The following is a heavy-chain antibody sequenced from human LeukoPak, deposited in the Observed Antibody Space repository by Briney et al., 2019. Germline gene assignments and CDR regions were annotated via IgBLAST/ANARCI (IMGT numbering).Heavy chain of an antibody. CDR3: ARGGYYYSPGRYFDY. V-gene: IGHV4-4*07. Sequence: SETLSLTCTVSGGSISSYYWSWIRQPAGKGLEWVGRIYTSGSTNYNPSLKSRVTMSVDTSKNQFSLRLSSVTAADTAVYYCARGGYYYSPGRYFDYWGQGTLVTVSS. CDR2: IYTSGST. J-gene: IGHJ4*02. D-gene: IGHD3-22*01. CDR1: GGSISSYY.